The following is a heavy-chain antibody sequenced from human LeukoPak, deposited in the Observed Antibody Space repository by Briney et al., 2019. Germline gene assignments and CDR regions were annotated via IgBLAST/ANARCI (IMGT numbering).Heavy chain of an antibody. CDR1: GYTFTGYH. Sequence: ASVKVSCKASGYTFTGYHIHWVRQAPGQGLEWMGRINPYSGDANFAQKFQGRVTMTRDASMTTAYMDLSSLTSDDTAVYFCARDQGSLTRSWYTGYWGQGTQVTVSS. CDR3: ARDQGSLTRSWYTGY. CDR2: INPYSGDA. V-gene: IGHV1-2*06. D-gene: IGHD6-13*01. J-gene: IGHJ4*02.